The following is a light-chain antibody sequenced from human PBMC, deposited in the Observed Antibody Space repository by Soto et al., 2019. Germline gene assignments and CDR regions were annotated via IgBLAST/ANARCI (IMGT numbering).Light chain of an antibody. V-gene: IGKV3-11*01. CDR3: QQYTSWPIT. CDR2: QAS. CDR1: QTVGHS. J-gene: IGKJ5*01. Sequence: EIVLTQSPASLSLSPGGRATLSCRASQTVGHSLAWYQHRPGQAPGLLISQASNGATGVPSRFGGSGSGTDFTLTINSLEPEDFAVYDCQQYTSWPITFGQGTRLEIK.